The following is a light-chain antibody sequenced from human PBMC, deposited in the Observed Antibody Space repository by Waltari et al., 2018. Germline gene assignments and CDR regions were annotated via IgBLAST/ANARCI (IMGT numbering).Light chain of an antibody. J-gene: IGKJ3*01. Sequence: AIRMTQSPSSLSASTGDRVTRTCRASQGISSYLAWYQQKPGKAPKLLIYAASTLQSGVPSRFSGSGSGTDFTLTISCLQSEDFATYYCQQYYSYPQVTFGPGTKVDIK. CDR1: QGISSY. CDR3: QQYYSYPQVT. CDR2: AAS. V-gene: IGKV1-8*01.